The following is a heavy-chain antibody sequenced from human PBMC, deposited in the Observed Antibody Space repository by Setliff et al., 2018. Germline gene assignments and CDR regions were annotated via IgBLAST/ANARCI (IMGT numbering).Heavy chain of an antibody. D-gene: IGHD3-3*01. CDR3: VRDSPSSLYNFWSGCSDY. J-gene: IGHJ4*02. CDR2: ISSYSSTI. Sequence: QSGGSLRLSCAASGFTFSSYSMNWVRQAPGKGLEWVSYISSYSSTIYYADSVRGRFTISRDNSKNTLFLQVNSLRTDDTAVFYCVRDSPSSLYNFWSGCSDYWGQGTLVTVSS. CDR1: GFTFSSYS. V-gene: IGHV3-48*01.